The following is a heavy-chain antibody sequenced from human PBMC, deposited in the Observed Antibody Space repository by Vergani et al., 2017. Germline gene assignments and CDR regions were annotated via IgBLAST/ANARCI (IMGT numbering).Heavy chain of an antibody. J-gene: IGHJ6*02. V-gene: IGHV3-9*01. Sequence: EVQLLESGGGLVQPGGSLRLSCAASGFTFSSYAMHWVRQAPGKGLEWVSGISWNRGSTGYADSVKGRFTISRENAKNSLYLQMNSLGAEETALYYCAKDKGGIYGRGWNYYYYGMDVWGQGTTVTVSS. D-gene: IGHD6-19*01. CDR1: GFTFSSYA. CDR3: AKDKGGIYGRGWNYYYYGMDV. CDR2: ISWNRGST.